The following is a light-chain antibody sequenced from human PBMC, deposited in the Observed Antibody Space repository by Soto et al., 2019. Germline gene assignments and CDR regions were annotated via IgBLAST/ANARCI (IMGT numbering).Light chain of an antibody. CDR1: RSDVGGYNY. CDR2: DVS. Sequence: QSALTQPASVSGSPGQSITISCTGTRSDVGGYNYVSWYQQHPGKAPKLMIYDVSNRPSGVSTRFSGSKSGNTASLTISGLQAEDEAYYYCSSYTSSSTLGVFGTGTKLTVL. J-gene: IGLJ1*01. V-gene: IGLV2-14*01. CDR3: SSYTSSSTLGV.